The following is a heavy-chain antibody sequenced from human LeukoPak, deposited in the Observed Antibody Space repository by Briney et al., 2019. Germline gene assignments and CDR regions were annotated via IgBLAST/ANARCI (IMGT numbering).Heavy chain of an antibody. D-gene: IGHD2-2*03. V-gene: IGHV5-51*01. Sequence: GAPLKISCKGSGSLFPTYWIAWVRQLPGKGLEWMGIIYPDESNIRYSPSFQGQVTISADKSISTAYLQWSSLKASDTAMYYCARPPSRGYSSSFEYWGQGTLGTVSS. CDR3: ARPPSRGYSSSFEY. CDR2: IYPDESNI. CDR1: GSLFPTYW. J-gene: IGHJ4*02.